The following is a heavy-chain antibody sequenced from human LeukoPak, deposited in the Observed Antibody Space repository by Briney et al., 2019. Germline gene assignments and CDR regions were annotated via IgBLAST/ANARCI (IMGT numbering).Heavy chain of an antibody. CDR1: GYTFTSEG. D-gene: IGHD3-3*01. Sequence: ASVKVSCKPSGYTFTSEGISWGRRAAGHGLEWMGWMSAYNGNTNYAQKLQGRVTMTTDTSTSTAYMELRSLRSDDTAVYYCARAKRAYDLWSGYLGYWGQGTLLTVSS. V-gene: IGHV1-18*01. J-gene: IGHJ4*02. CDR3: ARAKRAYDLWSGYLGY. CDR2: MSAYNGNT.